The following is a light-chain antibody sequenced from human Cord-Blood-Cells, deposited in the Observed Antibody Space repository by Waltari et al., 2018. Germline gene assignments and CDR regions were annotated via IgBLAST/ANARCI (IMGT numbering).Light chain of an antibody. Sequence: DIQMTQSPSSLSASVGDRVTITFQASQDISNYLNWYQQKPGKAPKLLIYGASNLETVVPSRFIGSGSGTDFTFTISSLQPEDIATYYCQQYDNLPLTFGGGTKVEIK. V-gene: IGKV1-33*01. CDR2: GAS. J-gene: IGKJ4*01. CDR3: QQYDNLPLT. CDR1: QDISNY.